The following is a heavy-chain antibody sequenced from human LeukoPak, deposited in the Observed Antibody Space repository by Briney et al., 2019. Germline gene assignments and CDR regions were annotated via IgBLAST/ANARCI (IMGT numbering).Heavy chain of an antibody. V-gene: IGHV1-69*13. CDR3: ARYCSGGSCPKGYFDY. Sequence: SVTVSCKASGGTLSSYAISWVRQAPGQGLEWMGGIIPIFGTANYAQKFQGRVTITADESTSTAYMELSSLRSEDTAVYYCARYCSGGSCPKGYFDYWGQGTLVTVSS. J-gene: IGHJ4*02. D-gene: IGHD2-15*01. CDR2: IIPIFGTA. CDR1: GGTLSSYA.